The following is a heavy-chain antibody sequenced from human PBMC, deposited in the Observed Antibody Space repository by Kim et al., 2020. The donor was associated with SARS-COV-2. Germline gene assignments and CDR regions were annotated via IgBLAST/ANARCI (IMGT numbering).Heavy chain of an antibody. V-gene: IGHV5-51*01. J-gene: IGHJ6*03. D-gene: IGHD3-22*01. CDR3: ARVLNYYDSRYMDV. Sequence: RPPFQGQVTISADKSISTAYLQWSSLKASDTAMYYCARVLNYYDSRYMDVWGKGTTVTVSS.